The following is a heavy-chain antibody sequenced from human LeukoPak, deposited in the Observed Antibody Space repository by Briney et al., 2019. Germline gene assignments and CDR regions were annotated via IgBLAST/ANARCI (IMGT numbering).Heavy chain of an antibody. CDR3: AKGPVVPSATYFFEH. D-gene: IGHD2-2*01. J-gene: IGHJ4*02. V-gene: IGHV3-23*01. CDR1: GFTFSSYA. Sequence: GGSLRLSCAASGFTFSSYAMSWVRQAPGKGLEWVSAISGRGGSTYYADSVKGRFTISRDNSKNTLYLQMSSLTPEDTAVYYCAKGPVVPSATYFFEHWGQGTLVVVSS. CDR2: ISGRGGST.